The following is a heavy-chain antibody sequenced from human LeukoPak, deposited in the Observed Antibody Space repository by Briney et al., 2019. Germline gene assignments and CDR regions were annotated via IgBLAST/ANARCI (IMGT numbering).Heavy chain of an antibody. CDR1: GYTFTSYY. CDR2: INPSGGST. J-gene: IGHJ4*02. Sequence: ASVKVSCKASGYTFTSYYMHWVRQAPGQGLEWMGIINPSGGSTSYAQEFQGRVTMTRDTSTSTVYMELSSLRSEDTAVYYCARDFLDIVVVTASGYFDYWGQGTLVTVSS. CDR3: ARDFLDIVVVTASGYFDY. D-gene: IGHD2-21*02. V-gene: IGHV1-46*01.